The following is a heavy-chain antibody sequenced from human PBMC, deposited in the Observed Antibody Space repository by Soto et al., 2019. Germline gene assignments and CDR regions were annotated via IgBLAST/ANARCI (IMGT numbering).Heavy chain of an antibody. V-gene: IGHV4-39*01. CDR1: GASIKSRNYF. CDR3: GRLADAATGHTDFHF. Sequence: QLQLQETGPGLVKPSETLSLTCTVSGASIKSRNYFWGWIRQPPGKGLEFVGSIHSSGGTYYNPSLKSRVTVSVDLSSSQVSLSLKSLPATDTAVYYCGRLADAATGHTDFHFWGEGTLVTVS. CDR2: IHSSGGT. D-gene: IGHD2-15*01. J-gene: IGHJ4*02.